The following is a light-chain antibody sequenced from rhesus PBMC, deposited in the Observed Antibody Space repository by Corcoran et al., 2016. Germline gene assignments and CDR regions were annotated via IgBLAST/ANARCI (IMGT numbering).Light chain of an antibody. CDR1: QGISSW. V-gene: IGKV1-18*01. Sequence: DIQMTQSPASLSASVGDKVTITCRASQGISSWLAWYPQKPWKAPKLLIYAASSLQSGVPSRFSGSGSWTDYTLTIRNLQPEDFATYYCQHGYNTPYSFGHGTKVEIK. CDR3: QHGYNTPYS. J-gene: IGKJ2*01. CDR2: AAS.